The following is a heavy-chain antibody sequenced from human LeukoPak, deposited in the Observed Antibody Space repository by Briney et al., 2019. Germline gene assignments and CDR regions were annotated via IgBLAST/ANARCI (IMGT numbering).Heavy chain of an antibody. CDR2: ISDSGGYT. D-gene: IGHD3-10*01. J-gene: IGHJ6*03. V-gene: IGHV3-23*01. Sequence: GGSLRLSCAVSGFTFSRYAMTWVRQAPGKGLEWVSIISDSGGYTDYADSVKGRFTISRDNSKNTLYLQMNSLKGDDTAVYYCAKDSAFYYIDVWGKGTTVIISS. CDR3: AKDSAFYYIDV. CDR1: GFTFSRYA.